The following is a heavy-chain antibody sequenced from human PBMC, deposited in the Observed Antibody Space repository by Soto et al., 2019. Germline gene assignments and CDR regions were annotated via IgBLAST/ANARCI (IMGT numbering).Heavy chain of an antibody. D-gene: IGHD6-6*01. CDR1: GDSMKRFF. J-gene: IGHJ5*02. Sequence: SETLSLTCTVSGDSMKRFFWSWIRQPPGKGLEWIGYIPHNGGPTYTPSLKSRVTIAIDTSRNQFSLRLTSVTTADTAVYYCSRDGIPNSSSPFVIGHWGRGTLVTVS. V-gene: IGHV4-59*01. CDR2: IPHNGGP. CDR3: SRDGIPNSSSPFVIGH.